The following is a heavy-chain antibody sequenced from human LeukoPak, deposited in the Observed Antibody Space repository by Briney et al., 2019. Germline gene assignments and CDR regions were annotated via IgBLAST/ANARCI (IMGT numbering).Heavy chain of an antibody. J-gene: IGHJ3*02. CDR1: GFTFSSYA. D-gene: IGHD4-17*01. V-gene: IGHV3-30-3*01. CDR2: ISYDGSNK. Sequence: EGSLRLSCAASGFTFSSYAMHWVRQAPGKGLEWVAVISYDGSNKYYADSVKGRFTISRDNSKNTLYLQMNSLRAEDTAVYYCAREEPIDYGDCVGLTFFDIWGQGTMVTVSS. CDR3: AREEPIDYGDCVGLTFFDI.